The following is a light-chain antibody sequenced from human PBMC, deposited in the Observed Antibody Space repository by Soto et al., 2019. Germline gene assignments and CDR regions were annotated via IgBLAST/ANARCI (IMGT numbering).Light chain of an antibody. J-gene: IGLJ3*02. CDR1: SSNIGSNT. Sequence: QSVLTQPPSASGTPGQRVTISCSGSSSNIGSNTVNWYQQLPGTAPKLLIYSNNQRPSGDPDRFSGSKSGTSASLAISGLQSEDEADYYCAAWDDSLNGVFGGGTKLTVL. CDR3: AAWDDSLNGV. V-gene: IGLV1-44*01. CDR2: SNN.